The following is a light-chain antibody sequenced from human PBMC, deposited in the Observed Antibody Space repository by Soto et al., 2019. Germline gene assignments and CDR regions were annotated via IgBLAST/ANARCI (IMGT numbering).Light chain of an antibody. CDR3: GTWDSSVSAAV. CDR2: GGD. Sequence: QSVLTQPPSVSAAPGQKVTISCSGGRSTIGNNHVSWYRQLPGTAPKLLIYGGDQRPSGIPDRFSGSRSGTSATLGIAGLQTGDEADYYCGTWDSSVSAAVFGGGTKLTVL. V-gene: IGLV1-51*02. CDR1: RSTIGNNH. J-gene: IGLJ3*02.